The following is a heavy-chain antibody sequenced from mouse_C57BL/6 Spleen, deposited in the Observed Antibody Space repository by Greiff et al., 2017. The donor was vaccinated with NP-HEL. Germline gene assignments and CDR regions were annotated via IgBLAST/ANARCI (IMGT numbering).Heavy chain of an antibody. J-gene: IGHJ2*01. CDR3: AREGTTVVALGPFDY. CDR2: IYPGDGDT. D-gene: IGHD1-1*01. CDR1: GYAFSSYW. Sequence: QVQLKESGAELVKPGASVKISCTASGYAFSSYWMNWVKQRPGKGLEWIGQIYPGDGDTNYNGKFKGQATLTADKSARTTYMQLSSLTSEDFAVYFCAREGTTVVALGPFDYWGQGTTLTVSS. V-gene: IGHV1-80*01.